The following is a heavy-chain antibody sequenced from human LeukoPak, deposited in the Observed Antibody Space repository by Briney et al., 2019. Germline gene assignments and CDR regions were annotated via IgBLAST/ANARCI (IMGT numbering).Heavy chain of an antibody. V-gene: IGHV3-9*01. CDR1: GFTFDDYA. D-gene: IGHD7-27*01. Sequence: PGGSLRLSCAASGFTFDDYAMHWVRQAPGKGLEWVSGISWNSGSIGYADSVKGRFTISRDNAKNSPYLQMNSLRAEDTALYYCAKDVANWGSGAFDIWGQGTMVTVSS. CDR2: ISWNSGSI. CDR3: AKDVANWGSGAFDI. J-gene: IGHJ3*02.